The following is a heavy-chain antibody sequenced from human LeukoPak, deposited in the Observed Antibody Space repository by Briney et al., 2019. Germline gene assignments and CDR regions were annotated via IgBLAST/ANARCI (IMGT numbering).Heavy chain of an antibody. V-gene: IGHV3-53*04. D-gene: IGHD6-19*01. CDR1: GFNFNTYG. Sequence: GGSLRLSCAASGFNFNTYGMSWVRQAPGNGLEWVSVIYSGGSTYYADSVKGRFTISRHNSKNTLYLQMNSLRAEDTAVYYCARGRVAGPYRPNLYYFDYWGQGTLVTVSS. CDR3: ARGRVAGPYRPNLYYFDY. CDR2: IYSGGST. J-gene: IGHJ4*02.